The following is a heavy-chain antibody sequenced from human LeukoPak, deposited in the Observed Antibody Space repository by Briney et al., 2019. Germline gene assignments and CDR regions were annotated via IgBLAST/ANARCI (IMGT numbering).Heavy chain of an antibody. CDR1: GFTFGKYW. J-gene: IGHJ4*02. V-gene: IGHV3-7*03. CDR3: ARDQYDTWSRRGNFDS. Sequence: GGSLRLSCVASGFTFGKYWMSWVRQAPGKGLEWVANIKLDGSEKNYVDSVKGRFTISRDNTKNSLYLQMSSLRAEDTAVFYCARDQYDTWSRRGNFDSWGRGTLVIVSS. CDR2: IKLDGSEK. D-gene: IGHD3-3*01.